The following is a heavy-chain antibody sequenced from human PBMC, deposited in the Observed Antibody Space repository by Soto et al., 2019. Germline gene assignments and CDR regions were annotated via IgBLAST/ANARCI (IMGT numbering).Heavy chain of an antibody. Sequence: QVQLVQSGAEVKKPGSSVKVSCKASGGTLSSYAIRWVRQAPGQGLEWMGGLIPIFGTANYAQKFQDRVTIAAQESTSTAYVELSSLRSEGTAVDYCARGCQRGFDPWGQGTLVTVSS. CDR2: LIPIFGTA. D-gene: IGHD2-15*01. CDR1: GGTLSSYA. V-gene: IGHV1-69*12. J-gene: IGHJ5*02. CDR3: ARGCQRGFDP.